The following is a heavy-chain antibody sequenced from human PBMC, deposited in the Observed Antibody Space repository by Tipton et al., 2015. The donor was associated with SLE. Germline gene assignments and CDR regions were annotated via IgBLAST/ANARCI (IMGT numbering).Heavy chain of an antibody. CDR1: GFTFSSYW. J-gene: IGHJ4*02. D-gene: IGHD3-3*01. Sequence: SLRLSCAASGFTFSSYWMHWVRQAPGKGLVWVSRINSDGSSTSYADSVKGRFTISRDNSKNTLYLQMNSLRAEDTAVYYCARGSPIFGVLITCFDYWGQGTLVTVSS. CDR2: INSDGSST. CDR3: ARGSPIFGVLITCFDY. V-gene: IGHV3-74*01.